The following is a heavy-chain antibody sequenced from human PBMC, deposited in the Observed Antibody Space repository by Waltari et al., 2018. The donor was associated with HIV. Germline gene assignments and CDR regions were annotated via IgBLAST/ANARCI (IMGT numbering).Heavy chain of an antibody. V-gene: IGHV3-33*01. CDR1: GLTFSIYG. J-gene: IGHJ4*02. CDR2: IWSDGSNK. D-gene: IGHD6-13*01. Sequence: QVQLVESGGGVVQPGRSLRLSCEASGLTFSIYGMHWVRQAPGKGLEWVAVIWSDGSNKYYADSVKGRFTISRDNSKNTLYLQMNSLRAEDTAVYYCASAAGPFDNWGQGTLVTVSS. CDR3: ASAAGPFDN.